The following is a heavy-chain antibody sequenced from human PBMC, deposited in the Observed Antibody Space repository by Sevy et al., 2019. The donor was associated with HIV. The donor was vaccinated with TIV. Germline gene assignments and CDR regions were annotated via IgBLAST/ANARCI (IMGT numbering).Heavy chain of an antibody. CDR2: FDPVSGDP. Sequence: ASVKVSCKVSGDSVSKLAIHWLRQAPGKGPEWMAGFDPVSGDPTLVERFQGRVITTDDTSVNTAYMELTRLTSEDTAVYYCATDLYGGYFWRIWCQGTLVTVSS. CDR1: GDSVSKLA. CDR3: ATDLYGGYFWRI. V-gene: IGHV1-24*01. D-gene: IGHD4-17*01. J-gene: IGHJ4*02.